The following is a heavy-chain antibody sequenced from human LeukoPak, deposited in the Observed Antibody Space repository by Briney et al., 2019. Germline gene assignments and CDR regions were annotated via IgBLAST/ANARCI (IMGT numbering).Heavy chain of an antibody. CDR2: ISSSSYI. V-gene: IGHV3-69-1*01. CDR1: GFNFDEYA. J-gene: IGHJ4*02. CDR3: ARDRYDSSGFFY. D-gene: IGHD3-22*01. Sequence: GGSLRLSCVASGFNFDEYAMNWVRQAPGKGLEWVSSISSSSYIYYADSVKGRFTISRDNAKNSLYLQMNSLRAEDTAVYYRARDRYDSSGFFYWGQGTLVTVSS.